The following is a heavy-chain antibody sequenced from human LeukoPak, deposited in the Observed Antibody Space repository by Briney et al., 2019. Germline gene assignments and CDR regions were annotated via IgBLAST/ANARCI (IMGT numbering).Heavy chain of an antibody. Sequence: GGSLRLSCAASGFTFSIYAMSWVRHAPGKGLVWVSAISGSGGSTYYADSVKGRFTISRDNSKNTLYLQMNSLRAEDTAVYYCAKELQVGATGYWGQGTLVTVSS. J-gene: IGHJ4*02. V-gene: IGHV3-23*01. D-gene: IGHD1-26*01. CDR3: AKELQVGATGY. CDR2: ISGSGGST. CDR1: GFTFSIYA.